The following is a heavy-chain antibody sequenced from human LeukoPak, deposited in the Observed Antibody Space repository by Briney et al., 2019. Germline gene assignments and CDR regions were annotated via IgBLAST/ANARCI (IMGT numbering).Heavy chain of an antibody. J-gene: IGHJ4*02. CDR2: LSGLGDSK. Sequence: PGGSLRLSCAASGFTVTNAWMSWVRQAPGKGLEWVSGLSGLGDSKYYADSVNGRFSISRDNANNRLYLQMNNLRAEDTAVYYCAKDFRDTSMFTDGYFDSWGQGTLVTVSS. V-gene: IGHV3-23*01. CDR1: GFTVTNAW. CDR3: AKDFRDTSMFTDGYFDS. D-gene: IGHD5-18*01.